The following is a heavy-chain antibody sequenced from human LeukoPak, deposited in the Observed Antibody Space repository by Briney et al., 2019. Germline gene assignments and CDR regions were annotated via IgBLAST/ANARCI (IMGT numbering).Heavy chain of an antibody. D-gene: IGHD3-16*01. CDR1: GXTFSRYD. J-gene: IGHJ3*02. CDR3: VRDYSGENVFDI. CDR2: IETAGET. V-gene: IGHV3-13*04. Sequence: PGGSLRLSCAASGXTFSRYDMHWVRQATGKGLEWVSAIETAGETHYAGSVKGRFTISRENAKNSLYLQMNSLRAGDTAVYYCVRDYSGENVFDIWGQGTMVTVSS.